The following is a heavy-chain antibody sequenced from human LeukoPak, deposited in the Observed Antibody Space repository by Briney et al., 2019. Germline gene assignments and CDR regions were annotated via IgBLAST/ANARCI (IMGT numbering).Heavy chain of an antibody. CDR3: ARDLEYYDSSGYYS. Sequence: GGSLRLSCAASGFTFSSYGMSWVRQAPGKGLEWVANIKQDGSEKYYVDSVKGRFTISRDNAKNSLYLQMNSLRAEDTAVYYCARDLEYYDSSGYYSWGQGTLVTVSS. D-gene: IGHD3-22*01. V-gene: IGHV3-7*01. J-gene: IGHJ4*02. CDR2: IKQDGSEK. CDR1: GFTFSSYG.